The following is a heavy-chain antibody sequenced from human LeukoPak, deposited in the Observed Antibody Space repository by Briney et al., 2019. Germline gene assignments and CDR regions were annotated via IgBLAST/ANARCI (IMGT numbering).Heavy chain of an antibody. D-gene: IGHD5-12*01. Sequence: SETLSLTCTVSGGSVSSGSYYWSWIRQPPGKGLEWIGYIYYSGSTNYNPSLKSRVTISVDTSKNQFPLKLSSVTAADTAVYYCARYIVATNYLDYWGQGTLVTVSS. CDR3: ARYIVATNYLDY. CDR2: IYYSGST. V-gene: IGHV4-61*01. CDR1: GGSVSSGSYY. J-gene: IGHJ4*02.